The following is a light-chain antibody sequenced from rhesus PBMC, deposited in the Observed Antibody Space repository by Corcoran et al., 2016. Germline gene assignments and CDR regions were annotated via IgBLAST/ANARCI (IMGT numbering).Light chain of an antibody. Sequence: DVVLTQSPLSLAVTPGQPASISCKSSQSLLHRDGETYLIWLHQKPGQPPRRLIYQVSNRDSGVPDRFSGSGAGTDFTLKITRVEAGDVGFYYCGQSSNVPYSFGQGTRVEIK. CDR2: QVS. J-gene: IGKJ2*01. CDR1: QSLLHRDGETY. V-gene: IGKV2S8*01. CDR3: GQSSNVPYS.